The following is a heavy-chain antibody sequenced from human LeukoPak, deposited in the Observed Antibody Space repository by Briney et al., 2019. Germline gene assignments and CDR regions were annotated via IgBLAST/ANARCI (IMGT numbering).Heavy chain of an antibody. CDR2: INPSGGST. D-gene: IGHD1-26*01. CDR1: GYTFTNYF. CDR3: ARDGMGANADAFDI. V-gene: IGHV1-46*01. Sequence: GASVKVSCKTSGYTFTNYFTHWVRHAPGQGLEWMGIINPSGGSTSYAQKFQGRVTMTRDTSTSTVYMELSSLRSEDTAVYYCARDGMGANADAFDIWGQGTMVTVSS. J-gene: IGHJ3*02.